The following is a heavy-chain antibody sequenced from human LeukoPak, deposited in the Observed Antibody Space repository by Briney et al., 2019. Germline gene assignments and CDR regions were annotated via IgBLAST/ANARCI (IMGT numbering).Heavy chain of an antibody. Sequence: SETLSLTCTVSGYSISSGYYRSWIRQPPGKGLEWIGYIYHSGSTNYNPSLKSRVTISVDTSKNQFSLKLSSVTAADTAVYYCARVGTYYDFWSGYQPWQYYFDYWGQGTLVTVSS. CDR3: ARVGTYYDFWSGYQPWQYYFDY. V-gene: IGHV4-61*01. CDR2: IYHSGST. J-gene: IGHJ4*02. D-gene: IGHD3-3*01. CDR1: GYSISSGYY.